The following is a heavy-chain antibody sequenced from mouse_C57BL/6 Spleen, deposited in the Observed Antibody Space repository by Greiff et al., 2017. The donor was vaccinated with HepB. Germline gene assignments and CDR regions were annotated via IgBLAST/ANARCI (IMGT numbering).Heavy chain of an antibody. CDR1: GYTFTDYE. Sequence: VKLMESGAELVRPGASVTLSCKASGYTFTDYEMHWVKQTPVHGLEWIGAIDPETGGTAYNQKFKGKAILTSDKSSSTAYMELRSLTSEDSAVYYCTRSPLRRRFFDYWGQGTTLTVSS. CDR2: IDPETGGT. D-gene: IGHD1-2*01. CDR3: TRSPLRRRFFDY. V-gene: IGHV1-15*01. J-gene: IGHJ2*01.